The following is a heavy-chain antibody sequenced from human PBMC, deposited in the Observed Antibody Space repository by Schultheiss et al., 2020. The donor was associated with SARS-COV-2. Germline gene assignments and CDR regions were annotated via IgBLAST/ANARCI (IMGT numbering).Heavy chain of an antibody. J-gene: IGHJ6*03. D-gene: IGHD5-18*01. Sequence: GGSLRLSCAASGFTFSSYAMSWVRQAPGKGLEWVSAISGSGGSTYYADSVKGRFTISRDNSKNTLYLQMNSLRAEDTAVYYCAKGADSYGHEYYYYMDVWGKGTTVTVSS. CDR2: ISGSGGST. CDR1: GFTFSSYA. V-gene: IGHV3-23*01. CDR3: AKGADSYGHEYYYYMDV.